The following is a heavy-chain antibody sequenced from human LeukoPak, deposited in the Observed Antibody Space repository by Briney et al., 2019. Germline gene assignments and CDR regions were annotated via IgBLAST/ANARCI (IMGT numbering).Heavy chain of an antibody. Sequence: PGGSLRLSCAASGFTFSSYSMNWVRQAPGEGLEWVSYISSSGSTIYYADSVEGRFTISRDNSKNTLYLQMNSLRAADTAVYYCARDKGTSYLSSFDYWGQGTLVTVSS. CDR3: ARDKGTSYLSSFDY. J-gene: IGHJ4*02. D-gene: IGHD6-6*01. CDR1: GFTFSSYS. CDR2: ISSSGSTI. V-gene: IGHV3-48*01.